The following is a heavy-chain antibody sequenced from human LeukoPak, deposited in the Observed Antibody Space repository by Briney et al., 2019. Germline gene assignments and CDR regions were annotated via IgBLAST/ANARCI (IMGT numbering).Heavy chain of an antibody. CDR1: GFTSSSYA. CDR3: AKDRHSSSYKTLAEYFQH. CDR2: ISGSGGST. J-gene: IGHJ1*01. Sequence: GGSLRLSCAASGFTSSSYAMSWVRQAPGKGLEWVSAISGSGGSTYYADSVKGRFTISRDNSKNALSLQMNSLRAEDTAVYYCAKDRHSSSYKTLAEYFQHWGQGTLVTVSS. D-gene: IGHD6-13*01. V-gene: IGHV3-23*01.